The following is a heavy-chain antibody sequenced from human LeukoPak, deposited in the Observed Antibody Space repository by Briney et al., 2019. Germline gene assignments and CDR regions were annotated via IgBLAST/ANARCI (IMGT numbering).Heavy chain of an antibody. D-gene: IGHD3-22*01. CDR2: ISGSGGST. V-gene: IGHV3-23*01. J-gene: IGHJ4*02. Sequence: GGSLRLSCAASGFTFSSYAMSWVRQAPGKRLEWVSAISGSGGSTYYADSVKGRFTISRDNSKNTLYLQMNSLRAEDTAVYYCAKMDDSSGYYSDWGQGTLVTVSS. CDR3: AKMDDSSGYYSD. CDR1: GFTFSSYA.